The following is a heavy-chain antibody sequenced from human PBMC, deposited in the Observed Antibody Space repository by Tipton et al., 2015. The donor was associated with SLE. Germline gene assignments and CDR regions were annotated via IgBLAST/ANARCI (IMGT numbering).Heavy chain of an antibody. Sequence: TLSLTCTVSGGSISSYCWSWIRQPPGKGLEWIGYIYYSGSTNYNPSLKSRVTISVDTSKNQFSLKLSSVTAADTAVYYCARSSIPHRYYYMDVWGKGTTVTVSS. CDR2: IYYSGST. V-gene: IGHV4-59*01. CDR3: ARSSIPHRYYYMDV. CDR1: GGSISSYC. J-gene: IGHJ6*03. D-gene: IGHD2-2*02.